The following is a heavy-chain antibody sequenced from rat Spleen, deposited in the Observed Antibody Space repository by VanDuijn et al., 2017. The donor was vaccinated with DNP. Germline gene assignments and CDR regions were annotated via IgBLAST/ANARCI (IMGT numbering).Heavy chain of an antibody. V-gene: IGHV2S63*01. J-gene: IGHJ2*01. CDR3: TYNNYY. D-gene: IGHD1-10*01. CDR1: GFSLTDYS. CDR2: IWGDGTT. Sequence: EVQLKESGPGLVQPSQTLSLTCTVSGFSLTDYSVHWVRQPPGKGLEWMGGIWGDGTTDYNSALKSRLSISRDTSKSQVFLKMNRRQTDDTAIYFCTYNNYYWGQGVMVTVSS.